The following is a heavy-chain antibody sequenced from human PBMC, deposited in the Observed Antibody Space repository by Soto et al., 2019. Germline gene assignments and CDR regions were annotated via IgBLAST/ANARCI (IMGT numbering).Heavy chain of an antibody. CDR2: IIPILGIA. Sequence: SVKVSCKASGGTFSSYTISWVRQAPGQGLEWMGRIIPILGIANYAQKFQGRVTITADKSTSTAYMELSSLRSEDTAVYYCARESSGSSADLDYWGQGTLVTVSS. CDR1: GGTFSSYT. J-gene: IGHJ4*02. D-gene: IGHD3-22*01. CDR3: ARESSGSSADLDY. V-gene: IGHV1-69*04.